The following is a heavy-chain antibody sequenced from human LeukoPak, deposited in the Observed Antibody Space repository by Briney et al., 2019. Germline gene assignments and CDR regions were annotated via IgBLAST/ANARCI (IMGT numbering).Heavy chain of an antibody. V-gene: IGHV1-2*02. D-gene: IGHD3-10*01. CDR3: ARGGPRGGSGSYTHFVDY. CDR1: RYTFIGYY. CDR2: INPDSGAT. Sequence: ASVKVSCQASRYTFIGYYSHWVRQAPGQGLEWMGWINPDSGATKFAHKFQGRVTVTRDTSITTTYMELTSLRSEDTAVYYCARGGPRGGSGSYTHFVDYWGQGTLVTVSS. J-gene: IGHJ4*02.